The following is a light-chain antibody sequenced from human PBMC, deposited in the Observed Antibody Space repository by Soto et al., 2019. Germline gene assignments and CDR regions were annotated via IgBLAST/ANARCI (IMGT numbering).Light chain of an antibody. CDR3: QQLKRYPLT. CDR1: QGISMY. V-gene: IGKV1-9*01. J-gene: IGKJ5*01. Sequence: IQLTQSPSSLSASVGVRVTISCRASQGISMYLAWYQQKPGKAPKLLIHAGSTLQSGVPSRFSGSGSGTYFTLTISSLQAEDVATYYCQQLKRYPLTFGQGTRLEIK. CDR2: AGS.